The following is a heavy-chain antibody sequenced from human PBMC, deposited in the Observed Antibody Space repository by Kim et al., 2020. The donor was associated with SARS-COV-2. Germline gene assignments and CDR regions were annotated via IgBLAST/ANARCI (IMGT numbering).Heavy chain of an antibody. J-gene: IGHJ4*02. D-gene: IGHD4-17*01. V-gene: IGHV4-34*01. Sequence: YNPSLKSRVTISVDTSKNQFSLKLSSVTAADTAVYYCARGIYGGKMDYFDYWGQGTLVTVSS. CDR3: ARGIYGGKMDYFDY.